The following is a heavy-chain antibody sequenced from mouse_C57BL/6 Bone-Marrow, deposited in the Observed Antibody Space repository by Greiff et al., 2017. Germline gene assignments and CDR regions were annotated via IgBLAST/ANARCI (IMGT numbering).Heavy chain of an antibody. CDR2: IRNKANNHET. Sequence: EVKLVESGGGLVQPGGSMKLSCAASGFTFSDAWMDWVRQSPEKGLEWVAEIRNKANNHETYYAESVKGRLTISRDDSKSSVYLQMNSVRAEDTGIYYCTSPSYSNSFAYWGQGTLVTVSA. J-gene: IGHJ3*01. V-gene: IGHV6-6*01. D-gene: IGHD2-5*01. CDR1: GFTFSDAW. CDR3: TSPSYSNSFAY.